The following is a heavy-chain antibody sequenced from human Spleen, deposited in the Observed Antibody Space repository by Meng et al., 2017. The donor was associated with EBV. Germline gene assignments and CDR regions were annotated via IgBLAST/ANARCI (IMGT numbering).Heavy chain of an antibody. J-gene: IGHJ5*02. D-gene: IGHD6-19*01. CDR1: GDSISSFYY. CDR3: ARPFPSWQSPRLDPFGA. CDR2: VHYTGST. V-gene: IGHV4-39*01. Sequence: QLQLRESGPGQVKPSETPSLTCPFSGDSISSFYYWGWIRQPPGRGLEWIGSVHYTGSTYYSPSLKSRVTVSVDTSKNQFSLRLTSVTAADTAVYYCARPFPSWQSPRLDPFGAWGQGTLVTVSS.